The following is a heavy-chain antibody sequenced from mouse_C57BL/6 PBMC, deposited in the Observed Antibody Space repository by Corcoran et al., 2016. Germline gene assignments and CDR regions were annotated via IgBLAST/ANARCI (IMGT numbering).Heavy chain of an antibody. J-gene: IGHJ4*01. D-gene: IGHD2-4*01. Sequence: DVQLQESGPGLVKPSQSLSLTCSVTGYSITSGYYWNWIRQFPGNKLEWMGYISYDGSNNYNPSLKNRISITRDTSKNQFFLKLNSVTTEDTATYYCARAHYDYDEMDYWGQGTSVTVSS. CDR3: ARAHYDYDEMDY. CDR2: ISYDGSN. CDR1: GYSITSGYY. V-gene: IGHV3-6*01.